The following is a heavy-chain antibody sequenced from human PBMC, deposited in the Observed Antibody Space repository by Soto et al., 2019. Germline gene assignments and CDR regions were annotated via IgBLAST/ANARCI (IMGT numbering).Heavy chain of an antibody. CDR1: GGTFSTFG. CDR2: IIPFFGTA. D-gene: IGHD3-16*01. V-gene: IGHV1-69*13. J-gene: IGHJ4*02. Sequence: SGKVSCKTSGGTFSTFGISWVRQAPGQGLEWMGGIIPFFGTAEYSQKFEDRITITADESTNTVYMDLRSLTSEDTAIYYCARTAPMDAGDKYYYDFWGQGARVTAPQ. CDR3: ARTAPMDAGDKYYYDF.